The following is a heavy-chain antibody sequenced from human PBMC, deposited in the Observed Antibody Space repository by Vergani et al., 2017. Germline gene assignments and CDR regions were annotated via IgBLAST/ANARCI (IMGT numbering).Heavy chain of an antibody. CDR1: GYTFTSYG. CDR3: ARDAATATHFDH. Sequence: QVQLVQSGAEVKKPGASVKVSCKASGYTFTSYGISWVRQAPGQGLEWMGWINPNNGDTNYAQKFQDRVTLTRDASISTAYMELSTLRYDDTAVYYCARDAATATHFDHWGQGTLVTVSS. V-gene: IGHV1-18*04. CDR2: INPNNGDT. J-gene: IGHJ5*02. D-gene: IGHD5-18*01.